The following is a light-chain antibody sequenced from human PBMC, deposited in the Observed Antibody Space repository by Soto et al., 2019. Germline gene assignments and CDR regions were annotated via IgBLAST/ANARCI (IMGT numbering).Light chain of an antibody. Sequence: EVVMTQSPATLSVSPGERATLSVGASHSVSSTLALYQQNPGQAPRLLIYGASTRATGIPARFSGSGSGTEFTLTISSLQSEDFAVYYCQQYNNWPPWTFGQGTKVDIK. J-gene: IGKJ1*01. V-gene: IGKV3-15*01. CDR3: QQYNNWPPWT. CDR2: GAS. CDR1: HSVSST.